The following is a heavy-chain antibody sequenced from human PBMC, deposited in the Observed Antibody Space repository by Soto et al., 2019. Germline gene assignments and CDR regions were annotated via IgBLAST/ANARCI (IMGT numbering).Heavy chain of an antibody. J-gene: IGHJ6*02. D-gene: IGHD4-17*01. Sequence: PSETLSLTCTVSGGSISSSSYYWGWIRQPPGKGLEWIGSIYYSGSTYYNPSLKSRVTISVDTSKNQFSLKLSSVTAADTAVYYCARVNYGNYYYYYGMDVWGQGTTVTVAS. CDR1: GGSISSSSYY. CDR2: IYYSGST. V-gene: IGHV4-39*01. CDR3: ARVNYGNYYYYYGMDV.